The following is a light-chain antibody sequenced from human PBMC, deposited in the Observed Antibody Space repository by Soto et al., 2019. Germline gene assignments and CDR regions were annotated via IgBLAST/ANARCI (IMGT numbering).Light chain of an antibody. V-gene: IGKV3-20*01. Sequence: EIVLTQSPGTLSLSPGERATLSCRASQSFSSSYLAWDQQKPGQAPRLLIDGASSRATGIPDRVSGRGSGTEFPLTISRLEPEDFAVYYCQQYGSSPPITFGQGTRLEIK. CDR1: QSFSSSY. J-gene: IGKJ5*01. CDR2: GAS. CDR3: QQYGSSPPIT.